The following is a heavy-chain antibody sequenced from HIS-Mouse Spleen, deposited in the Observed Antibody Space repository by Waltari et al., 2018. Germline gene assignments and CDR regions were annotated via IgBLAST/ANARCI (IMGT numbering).Heavy chain of an antibody. J-gene: IGHJ3*02. CDR3: AREPHLQLELAFDI. V-gene: IGHV4-38-2*02. D-gene: IGHD1-1*01. CDR1: GYSISSGYY. Sequence: QVQLQESGPGLVKPSETLSLTCTVSGYSISSGYYWGWIRQPPGKGLEWIRRLYHSGSTSYNPSLKSRVTLSVDTSKNQFSLKLSSVTAADTAVYYCAREPHLQLELAFDIWGQGTMVTVSS. CDR2: LYHSGST.